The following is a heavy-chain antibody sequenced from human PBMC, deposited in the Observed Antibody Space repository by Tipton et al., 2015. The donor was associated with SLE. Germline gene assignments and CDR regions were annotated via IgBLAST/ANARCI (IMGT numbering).Heavy chain of an antibody. CDR1: SASVSSGSYY. CDR3: ARDWRDSGWYGGFDS. V-gene: IGHV4-61*01. D-gene: IGHD6-19*01. J-gene: IGHJ4*02. Sequence: TLSLTCTVSSASVSSGSYYWSWIRQPPGQGLEWLGQIYYNGGSNTNPSLESRVTISLDTSRNQFSLILTSVTAADTAVYYCARDWRDSGWYGGFDSWAQGTLVTVSS. CDR2: IYYNGGS.